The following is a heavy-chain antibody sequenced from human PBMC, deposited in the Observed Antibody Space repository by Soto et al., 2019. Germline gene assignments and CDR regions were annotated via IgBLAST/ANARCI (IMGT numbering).Heavy chain of an antibody. D-gene: IGHD2-21*02. CDR1: GFTFSVYA. Sequence: GGSLRLSCAATGFTFSVYAMTWVRQAPGKGLEWVSAVTANGGSTYSADSVKGRFTISRDNSKNTLFLQMNSLRAEDTAVYYCASLGVGDWANYYYYYGMDVWAQGTTVTVPS. CDR2: VTANGGST. CDR3: ASLGVGDWANYYYYYGMDV. V-gene: IGHV3-23*01. J-gene: IGHJ6*02.